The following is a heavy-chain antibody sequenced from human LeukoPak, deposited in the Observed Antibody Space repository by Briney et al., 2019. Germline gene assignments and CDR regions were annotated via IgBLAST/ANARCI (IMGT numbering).Heavy chain of an antibody. D-gene: IGHD2-15*01. CDR2: IYYSGST. CDR3: ARRSCSGGTCYESRGWFDS. J-gene: IGHJ5*01. V-gene: IGHV4-34*01. Sequence: SETLSLTCAVYGGSFSVYSWDWIRQPPGKGLEWIGSIYYSGSTYYNPSLKSRVTISVDTSKNQFSLKLSSVTAADTAVYYCARRSCSGGTCYESRGWFDSWGQGTLVTVSS. CDR1: GGSFSVYS.